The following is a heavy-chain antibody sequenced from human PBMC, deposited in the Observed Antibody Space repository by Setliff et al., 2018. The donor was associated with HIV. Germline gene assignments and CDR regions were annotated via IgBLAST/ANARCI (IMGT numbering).Heavy chain of an antibody. J-gene: IGHJ3*01. V-gene: IGHV1-24*01. CDR2: FDPEYDKT. D-gene: IGHD3-3*01. CDR1: GYTLTELS. Sequence: GASVKVSCKVSGYTLTELSIHWVRQAPGKGLEWMGGFDPEYDKTFYAQKFQGRVTMSEDTSTDTAYMELTSLRAEDTAVYYCARDATYYNFWSGSYDAFDVWGPGTMVTVSS. CDR3: ARDATYYNFWSGSYDAFDV.